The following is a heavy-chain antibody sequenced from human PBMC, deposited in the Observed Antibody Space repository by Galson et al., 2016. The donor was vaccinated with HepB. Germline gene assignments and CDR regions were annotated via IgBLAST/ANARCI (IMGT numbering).Heavy chain of an antibody. CDR2: ITAGSTST. V-gene: IGHV3-23*01. J-gene: IGHJ4*02. CDR3: ARDPASFYYDSRFHPLDC. Sequence: SLRLSCAASGFTFRSHAMSWVRQAPGRGLEWVSSITAGSTSTFYADSVKGRFTMSRDNSKNTLYLQMNSLRAEDTAIYYCARDPASFYYDSRFHPLDCWGQLTLVTVSS. CDR1: GFTFRSHA. D-gene: IGHD3-22*01.